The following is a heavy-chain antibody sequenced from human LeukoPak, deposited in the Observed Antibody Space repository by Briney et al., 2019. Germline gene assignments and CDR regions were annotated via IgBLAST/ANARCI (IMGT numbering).Heavy chain of an antibody. J-gene: IGHJ4*02. CDR1: GGSISSSSYY. D-gene: IGHD3-22*01. Sequence: SETLSLTCTVSGGSISSSSYYWGWIRQPPGKGLEWIGEINHSGSTSYNPSLKSRVTISVDTSKNQFSLKLSSVTAADTALYYCARVGYDSSGYYYHAVDYWGQGTLVTVSS. V-gene: IGHV4-39*07. CDR3: ARVGYDSSGYYYHAVDY. CDR2: INHSGST.